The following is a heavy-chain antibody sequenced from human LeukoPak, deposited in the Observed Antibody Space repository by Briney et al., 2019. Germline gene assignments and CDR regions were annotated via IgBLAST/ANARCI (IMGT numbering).Heavy chain of an antibody. CDR2: ISPSGDIT. CDR1: GFTFSNHG. Sequence: GALRLSCAASGFTFSNHGMNWVRQAPGKGLEWVSGISPSGDITYYADSVKGRFTISRDNAKNSLYLQMNSLRAEDTAVYYCARPRRYCSGGSCSCSDYWGQGTLVAVSS. J-gene: IGHJ4*02. CDR3: ARPRRYCSGGSCSCSDY. D-gene: IGHD2-15*01. V-gene: IGHV3-23*01.